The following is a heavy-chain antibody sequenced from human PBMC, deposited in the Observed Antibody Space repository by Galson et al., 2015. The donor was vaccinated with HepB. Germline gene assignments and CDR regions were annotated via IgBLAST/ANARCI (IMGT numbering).Heavy chain of an antibody. D-gene: IGHD1-26*01. V-gene: IGHV1-2*02. Sequence: SVKVSCKASGYTFTGYYMHWVRRAPGQGLEWMGWINPNSGGTNYAQKFQGRVTMTRDTSISTAYMELSRLRSDDTAVYYCAREEGNSGSYYTYWGQGTLVTVSS. CDR2: INPNSGGT. CDR3: AREEGNSGSYYTY. J-gene: IGHJ4*02. CDR1: GYTFTGYY.